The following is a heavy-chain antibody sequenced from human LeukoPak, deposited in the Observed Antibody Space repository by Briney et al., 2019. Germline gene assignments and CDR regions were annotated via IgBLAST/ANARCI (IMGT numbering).Heavy chain of an antibody. CDR3: ARGSGYSYGFPDY. CDR1: GFTFSSFW. V-gene: IGHV3-7*03. Sequence: GGSLRLSCAASGFTFSSFWMSWVRQVPGKGLEWVANIGQDGSEKHYVDSVKGRFTISRDNAKNLLYLQMNSLRAEDTAVYYCARGSGYSYGFPDYWGQGTLVTVSS. CDR2: IGQDGSEK. D-gene: IGHD5-18*01. J-gene: IGHJ4*02.